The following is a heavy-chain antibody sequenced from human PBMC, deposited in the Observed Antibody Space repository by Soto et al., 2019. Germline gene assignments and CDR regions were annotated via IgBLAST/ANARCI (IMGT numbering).Heavy chain of an antibody. D-gene: IGHD5-12*01. V-gene: IGHV3-48*02. CDR1: GFTFRSYN. Sequence: ESGGGLVQPGGSLRLSCAASGFTFRSYNMNWVRQAPGKGLYWVSYISSSSSTIYYADSVKGRFTISRDNAKNSLYLQMNSLRDDDTAMYYCARGGTIAVTTIGDYWGQGTLVTVSS. CDR3: ARGGTIAVTTIGDY. CDR2: ISSSSSTI. J-gene: IGHJ4*01.